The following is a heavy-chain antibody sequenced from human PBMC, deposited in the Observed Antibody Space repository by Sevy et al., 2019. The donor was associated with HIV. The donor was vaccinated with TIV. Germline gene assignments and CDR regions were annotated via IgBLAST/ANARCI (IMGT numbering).Heavy chain of an antibody. J-gene: IGHJ6*02. D-gene: IGHD3-9*01. CDR3: TTSSHSPSVVRDFDPRFYFFYYGMDV. Sequence: RGSLRLSCAASGFTFTHAWMNWVRQAPGKGLEWVGRIQSKIDGGTTDFAAPVKGSFTISRDDSKNTVFLQMNSLKTEDASVYYCTTSSHSPSVVRDFDPRFYFFYYGMDVWGQGTTVTVSS. CDR2: IQSKIDGGTT. V-gene: IGHV3-15*01. CDR1: GFTFTHAW.